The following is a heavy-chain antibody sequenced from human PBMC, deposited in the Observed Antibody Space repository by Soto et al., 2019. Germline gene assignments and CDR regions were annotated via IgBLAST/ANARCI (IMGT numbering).Heavy chain of an antibody. CDR3: ARGIEVGYCSGGSCYSEGDAFDI. CDR2: INPNSGGT. CDR1: GYTFTGYY. J-gene: IGHJ3*02. D-gene: IGHD2-15*01. Sequence: ASVKVSCKXSGYTFTGYYMHWVRQAPGQGLEWMGWINPNSGGTNYAQKFQGRVTMTRDTSISTAYMELSRLRSDDTAVYYCARGIEVGYCSGGSCYSEGDAFDIWGQGTMVTVSS. V-gene: IGHV1-2*02.